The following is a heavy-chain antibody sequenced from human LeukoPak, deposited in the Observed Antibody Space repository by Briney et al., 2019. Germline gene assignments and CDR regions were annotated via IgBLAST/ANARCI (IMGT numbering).Heavy chain of an antibody. D-gene: IGHD5-18*01. CDR3: ASGSRTAMVTSGFY. CDR1: GFTFSSYS. Sequence: PGGSLRLSCAASGFTFSSYSMNWVRQAPGKGLEWVSSISSSSSYIYYADSVKGRFTISRDNAKNSLYLQMNSLRAEDTAVYYCASGSRTAMVTSGFYWGQGTLVTVSS. CDR2: ISSSSSYI. V-gene: IGHV3-21*01. J-gene: IGHJ4*02.